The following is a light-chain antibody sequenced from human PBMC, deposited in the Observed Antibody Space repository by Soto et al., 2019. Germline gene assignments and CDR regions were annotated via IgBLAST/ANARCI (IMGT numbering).Light chain of an antibody. CDR1: QGIKNW. CDR2: TGS. J-gene: IGKJ5*01. V-gene: IGKV1-12*01. CDR3: QQSYMDPIT. Sequence: EIQMTQSPSYVSASVGDRVTITCRASQGIKNWLAWYQQKPGKAPNLLIYTGSSLQSGVPSRFSGSGGGTDFTLSISSVQPEDFATYFCQQSYMDPITFGQGTRLEIK.